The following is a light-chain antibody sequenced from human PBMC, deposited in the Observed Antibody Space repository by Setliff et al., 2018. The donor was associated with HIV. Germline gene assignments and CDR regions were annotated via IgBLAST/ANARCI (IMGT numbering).Light chain of an antibody. V-gene: IGLV2-11*01. CDR1: SSDVGGYNY. CDR2: DVT. CDR3: CSYAGTYTL. J-gene: IGLJ2*01. Sequence: QSALAQPRSVSGSPGQSVTISCTGTSSDVGGYNYVSWYQQHPGKAPKLMIYDVTKWPSGVPDRFSGSKSGNTASLTISGLQAEDEADYYCCSYAGTYTLFGGGTKSPS.